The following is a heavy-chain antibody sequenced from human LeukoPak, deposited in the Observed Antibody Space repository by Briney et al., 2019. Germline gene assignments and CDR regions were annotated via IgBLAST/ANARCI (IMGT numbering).Heavy chain of an antibody. Sequence: GGSLRLSCAASGFTFSSYGMHWVRQAPGKGLEWVAFIRYDGSNKYYADSVKGRFTISRDNSKNTPYLQMNSLRAEDTAVYYCEIAAAVNYWGQGTLVTVSS. J-gene: IGHJ4*02. CDR1: GFTFSSYG. CDR2: IRYDGSNK. V-gene: IGHV3-30*02. D-gene: IGHD6-13*01. CDR3: EIAAAVNY.